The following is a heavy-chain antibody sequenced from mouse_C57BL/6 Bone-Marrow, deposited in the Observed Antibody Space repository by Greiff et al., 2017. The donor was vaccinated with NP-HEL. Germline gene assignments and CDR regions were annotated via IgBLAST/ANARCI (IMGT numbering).Heavy chain of an antibody. V-gene: IGHV2-2*01. D-gene: IGHD2-3*01. Sequence: VQLQQSGPGLVQPSQSLSITCTVSGFSLTSYGVHWVRQSPGQGLEWLGVIWSGGSTDYNAAFISRLSISKDNSKSQVFFKMNSLQADDTAIYYCARNLWRLLPWYFDVWGTGTTVTVSS. CDR3: ARNLWRLLPWYFDV. CDR1: GFSLTSYG. J-gene: IGHJ1*03. CDR2: IWSGGST.